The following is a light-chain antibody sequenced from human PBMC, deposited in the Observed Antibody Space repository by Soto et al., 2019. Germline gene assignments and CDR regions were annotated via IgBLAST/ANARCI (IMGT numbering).Light chain of an antibody. CDR2: SAS. CDR3: LQEYRSPLP. CDR1: QGIRND. Sequence: AIQLTQSPASLSASVGDRVTITCRASQGIRNDLDWFQQKPGKAPKLLIYSASNLQTGVPSRFSGSGSGTYFTLTISXXXXEDFATYYCLQEYRSPLPFGGGT. J-gene: IGKJ4*01. V-gene: IGKV1-6*01.